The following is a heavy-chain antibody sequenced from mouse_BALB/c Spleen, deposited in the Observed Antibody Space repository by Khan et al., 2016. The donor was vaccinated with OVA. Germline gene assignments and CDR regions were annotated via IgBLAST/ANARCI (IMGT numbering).Heavy chain of an antibody. Sequence: QVQLKQSGPGLVQPSQSLSITCTVSGFSLDNYSVHWIRQSPGKGLEWLGEIWSAGSTDYNAAFICRLTITKHTSRSQVFFQVNNLPPKDTAIYYCARRGYDYGRGALFAYWGQGTLVTVSA. CDR3: ARRGYDYGRGALFAY. V-gene: IGHV2-2*02. J-gene: IGHJ3*01. CDR1: GFSLDNYS. CDR2: IWSAGST. D-gene: IGHD2-4*01.